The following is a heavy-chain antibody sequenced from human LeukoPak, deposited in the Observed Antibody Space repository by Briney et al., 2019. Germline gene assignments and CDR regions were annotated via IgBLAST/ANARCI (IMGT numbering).Heavy chain of an antibody. V-gene: IGHV4-39*07. CDR3: ARAGSSSSFFLDV. Sequence: SETLSLTCTVSGDSISGSGYFWGWIRQPPGKGLQWIGSVYYTGSTYANPSLMSRVTISLGTSKNQFSLKLTSVTAADTAVYFCARAGSSSSFFLDVWGKGTTITVSS. CDR1: GDSISGSGYF. CDR2: VYYTGST. J-gene: IGHJ6*04. D-gene: IGHD2-2*01.